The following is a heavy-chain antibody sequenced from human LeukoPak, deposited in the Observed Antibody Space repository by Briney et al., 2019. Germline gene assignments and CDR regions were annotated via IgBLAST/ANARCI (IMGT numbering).Heavy chain of an antibody. V-gene: IGHV3-9*01. Sequence: GGSLRLSCAASGFIFDDYAMHWVRQAPGKGLEWVSGIKWNSGTIDYADSVKGRFTISRDNAKNSLYLQMNSLRAEDTAVYYCASLYYGGNNFDYWGQGTLVTVSS. J-gene: IGHJ4*02. CDR1: GFIFDDYA. D-gene: IGHD4-23*01. CDR3: ASLYYGGNNFDY. CDR2: IKWNSGTI.